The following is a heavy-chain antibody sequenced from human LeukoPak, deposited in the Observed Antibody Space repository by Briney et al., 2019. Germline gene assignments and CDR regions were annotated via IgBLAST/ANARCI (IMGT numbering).Heavy chain of an antibody. CDR3: ARAVSSGWYGFDY. CDR1: GGTFSSYA. V-gene: IGHV1-69*01. CDR2: IIPIFGTA. J-gene: IGHJ4*02. Sequence: ASVTVSCKASGGTFSSYAISWVRQAPGQGLEWMGGIIPIFGTANYAQKFQGRVTITADESTSTAYMELSSLRSEDTAVYYCARAVSSGWYGFDYWGQGTLVTVSS. D-gene: IGHD6-19*01.